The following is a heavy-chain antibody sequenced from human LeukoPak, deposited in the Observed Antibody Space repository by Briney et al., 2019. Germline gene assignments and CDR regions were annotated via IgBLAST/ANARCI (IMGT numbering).Heavy chain of an antibody. Sequence: GGSLRLSCAASGFTFSSYWMSWVRQAPGKGLEWVANIKQDGSEKYYADSVKGRFTISRDNSKNTLYLQMNSLRAEDTAVYYCAKDAYYDSSGYWPPPGFDPWGQGTLVTVSS. CDR2: IKQDGSEK. J-gene: IGHJ5*02. CDR1: GFTFSSYW. D-gene: IGHD3-22*01. CDR3: AKDAYYDSSGYWPPPGFDP. V-gene: IGHV3-7*01.